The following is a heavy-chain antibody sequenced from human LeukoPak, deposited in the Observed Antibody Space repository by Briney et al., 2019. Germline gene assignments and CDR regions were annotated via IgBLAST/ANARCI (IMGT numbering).Heavy chain of an antibody. Sequence: PGGSLRLSCAASGFIFSSYPMSWVRQAPGKGLEWVSAISGTAENTYYADSVKGRFSTSRDNSGNTVHLQMNSLRPEDTAVYYCANQRGGFWGQGTLVTVSS. V-gene: IGHV3-23*01. CDR3: ANQRGGF. J-gene: IGHJ4*02. D-gene: IGHD3-10*01. CDR1: GFIFSSYP. CDR2: ISGTAENT.